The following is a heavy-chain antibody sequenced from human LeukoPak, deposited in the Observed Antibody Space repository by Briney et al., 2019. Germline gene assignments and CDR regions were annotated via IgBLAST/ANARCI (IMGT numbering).Heavy chain of an antibody. CDR2: VGGGGGDT. CDR3: AKDMIPRNGVYDAFDI. J-gene: IGHJ3*02. V-gene: IGHV3-23*01. Sequence: PGGSLRLSCVASGFTFSDYAMNWVRQAPGKGLEWVSHVGGGGGDTYYADSVKGRFTISRDNRKNTMYLQLTSLKDDDAAVYFCAKDMIPRNGVYDAFDIWGPGTMVTVSS. D-gene: IGHD3-22*01. CDR1: GFTFSDYA.